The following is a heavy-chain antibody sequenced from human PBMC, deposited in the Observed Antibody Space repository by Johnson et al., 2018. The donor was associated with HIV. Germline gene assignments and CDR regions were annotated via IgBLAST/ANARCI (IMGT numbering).Heavy chain of an antibody. Sequence: VQLVESGGGLVKPGGSLRLSCAASGITFDNHAMHWVRQAPGKGLEWVSGISWNSDPIGYADSVKGRFTISRDNAKTSLYLQMNSLRIEDTALYYCARLDTGDGLDIWGQGTMVTVSS. J-gene: IGHJ3*02. D-gene: IGHD7-27*01. CDR1: GITFDNHA. CDR2: ISWNSDPI. V-gene: IGHV3-9*01. CDR3: ARLDTGDGLDI.